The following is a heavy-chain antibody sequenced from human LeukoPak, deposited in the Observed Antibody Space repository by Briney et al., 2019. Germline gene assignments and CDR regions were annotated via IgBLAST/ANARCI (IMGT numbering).Heavy chain of an antibody. Sequence: EASVKVSCKASGGTFSSYAISWVRQAPGQGLEWMGRIIPIPGIANYAQKFQGRVTITADKSTSTAYMELSSLRSEDTAVYYCARAGTRSGSYYSFFDYWGQGTLVTVSS. V-gene: IGHV1-69*04. CDR1: GGTFSSYA. J-gene: IGHJ4*02. CDR3: ARAGTRSGSYYSFFDY. D-gene: IGHD1-26*01. CDR2: IIPIPGIA.